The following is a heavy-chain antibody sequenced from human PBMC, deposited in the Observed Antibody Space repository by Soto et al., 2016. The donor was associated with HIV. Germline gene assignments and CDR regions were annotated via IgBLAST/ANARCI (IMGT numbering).Heavy chain of an antibody. CDR3: ARALGSGSYYWTYFDH. CDR1: GSTIATGHH. J-gene: IGHJ4*02. D-gene: IGHD3-10*01. Sequence: QVQLQESGPGLVKSSDTLSLTCAVSGSTIATGHHWGWVRQSPGKGLEWIGAISYTGKTYYGPSLTGRVNISIDTSKNEFFXTLSSVTGADTAVYFCARALGSGSYYWTYFDHWGQGTPSPSPQ. CDR2: ISYTGKT. V-gene: IGHV4-38-2*01.